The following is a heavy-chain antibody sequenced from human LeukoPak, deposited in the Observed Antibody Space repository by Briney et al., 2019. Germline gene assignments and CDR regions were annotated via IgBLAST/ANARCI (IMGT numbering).Heavy chain of an antibody. D-gene: IGHD3-3*01. J-gene: IGHJ4*02. Sequence: SGPTLVNPTQTLTLTCIFSGFSLSTSGKGVGWIRQPPGKALEWLALIYWSDDKRYSPSLKSRFTITKDTSKNQVVLTMTNMDPEDTATYYCAHIMIFGVGPIGFDYWGQGTLVTVSS. CDR2: IYWSDDK. CDR1: GFSLSTSGKG. CDR3: AHIMIFGVGPIGFDY. V-gene: IGHV2-5*01.